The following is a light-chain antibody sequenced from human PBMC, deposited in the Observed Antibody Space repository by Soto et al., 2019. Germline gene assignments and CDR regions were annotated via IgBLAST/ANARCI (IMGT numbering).Light chain of an antibody. CDR2: DAS. Sequence: EIVLTQSPGTLSLSPGERATLSCRASQSVSNNYLAWYQQKPGQAPRLLIYDASNRATGIPARFSGSGSGTDFTLTISSLEPEDFAVYYCQQYDTSVWTFGQGTKVDI. V-gene: IGKV3-20*01. J-gene: IGKJ1*01. CDR3: QQYDTSVWT. CDR1: QSVSNNY.